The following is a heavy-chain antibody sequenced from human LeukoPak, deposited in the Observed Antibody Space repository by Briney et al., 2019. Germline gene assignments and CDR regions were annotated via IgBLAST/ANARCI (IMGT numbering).Heavy chain of an antibody. CDR3: ARWGIVGATGY. D-gene: IGHD1-26*01. CDR2: ISSSSSTI. V-gene: IGHV3-48*01. CDR1: GFTFSSYS. J-gene: IGHJ4*02. Sequence: GGSLRLSCAASGFTFSSYSMNWVRQAPGKGLEWVSYISSSSSTIYYADSVKGRFTISRDNAKNSLYLQMNSLRAEDTAVYYCARWGIVGATGYWGQGTLVTVSS.